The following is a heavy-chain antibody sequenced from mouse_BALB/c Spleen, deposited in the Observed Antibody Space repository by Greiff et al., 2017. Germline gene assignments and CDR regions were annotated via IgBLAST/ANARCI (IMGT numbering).Heavy chain of an antibody. J-gene: IGHJ3*01. CDR3: ARSGGSNYGAY. CDR2: IYPGDGDT. V-gene: IGHV1-87*01. CDR1: GYTFTSYW. D-gene: IGHD2-5*01. Sequence: QVQLQQSGAELARPGASVKLSCKASGYTFTSYWMQWVKQRPGQGLEWIGAIYPGDGDTRYTQKFKGKATLTADKSSSTAYMQLSSLASEDSAVYYCARSGGSNYGAYWGQGTLVTVSA.